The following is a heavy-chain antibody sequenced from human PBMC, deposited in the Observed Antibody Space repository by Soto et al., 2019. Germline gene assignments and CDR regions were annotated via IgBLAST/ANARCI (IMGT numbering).Heavy chain of an antibody. J-gene: IGHJ6*02. V-gene: IGHV3-33*01. Sequence: PGGSLRLSCAASGFTFSSYGMHWVRQAPGKGLEWVAVIWYDGSNKYYADSVKGRFTISRDNSKNTLYLQMNSLRAEDTAVYYCASAGTAFAYDFWSGYYSSTSGMDVWGQGTTVTVSS. CDR2: IWYDGSNK. CDR3: ASAGTAFAYDFWSGYYSSTSGMDV. CDR1: GFTFSSYG. D-gene: IGHD3-3*01.